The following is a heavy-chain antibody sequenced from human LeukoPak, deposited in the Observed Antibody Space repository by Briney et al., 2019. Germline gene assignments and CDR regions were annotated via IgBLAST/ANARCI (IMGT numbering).Heavy chain of an antibody. CDR1: GYTFTSYY. CDR3: ARGYCSGTSCYTFDL. D-gene: IGHD2-2*02. Sequence: ASVKVSCKASGYTFTSYYMHWVRQAPGQGLEWMGIINPSGGSTSYAQKFQGRVTMTRDMSTSTVYMELSSLRSEDTAVYYCARGYCSGTSCYTFDLWGRGTLVTVSS. J-gene: IGHJ2*01. CDR2: INPSGGST. V-gene: IGHV1-46*01.